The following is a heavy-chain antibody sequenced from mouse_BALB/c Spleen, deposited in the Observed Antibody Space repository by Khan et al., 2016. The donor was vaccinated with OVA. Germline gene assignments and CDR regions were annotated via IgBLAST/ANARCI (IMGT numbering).Heavy chain of an antibody. CDR3: ARIYRSDFDY. D-gene: IGHD1-1*01. J-gene: IGHJ2*01. Sequence: EVQLVESGPELVKPGASVKISCKASGYSFTGYFMNWVMQSHGKSLEWIGRINPHIGETFYNQKFKDKATLTVDESSSTAHMELRSLASEDSAVYDCARIYRSDFDYWGQGTTLTVSS. V-gene: IGHV1-20*02. CDR1: GYSFTGYF. CDR2: INPHIGET.